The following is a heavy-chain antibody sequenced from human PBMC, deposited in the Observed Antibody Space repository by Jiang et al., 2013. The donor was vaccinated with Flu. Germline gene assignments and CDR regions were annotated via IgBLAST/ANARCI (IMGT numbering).Heavy chain of an antibody. V-gene: IGHV3-30*18. Sequence: VQLVESGGGEVQPGTSLRLSCVVSGFSVSEFGMHWVRQAPGKGLEWLGIIRYDGTTKDYADSVRGRFIISRDGVQNTVYLQMNSLRPDDTGVYFCAKLTTNHWGRGTLVTVSS. CDR3: AKLTTNH. CDR2: IRYDGTTK. J-gene: IGHJ4*02. CDR1: GFSVSEFG. D-gene: IGHD1-14*01.